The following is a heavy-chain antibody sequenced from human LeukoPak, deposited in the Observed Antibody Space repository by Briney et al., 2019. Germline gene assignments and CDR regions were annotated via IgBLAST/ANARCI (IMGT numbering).Heavy chain of an antibody. CDR3: AKGTYGDYDY. V-gene: IGHV3-48*04. CDR2: ISSSSSTI. D-gene: IGHD4-17*01. Sequence: PGGSLRLSCAASGFTFSSYSMNWVRQAPGKGLEWVSYISSSSSTIYYADSVKGRFTISRDNAKNSLYLQMNSLRAEDTAVYYCAKGTYGDYDYWGQGTLVTVSS. J-gene: IGHJ4*02. CDR1: GFTFSSYS.